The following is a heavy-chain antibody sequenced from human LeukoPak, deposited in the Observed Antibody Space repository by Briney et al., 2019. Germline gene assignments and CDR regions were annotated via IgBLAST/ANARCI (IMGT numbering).Heavy chain of an antibody. Sequence: PGRSLRLSCAASGFTFSSYGMHWVRQAPGKGLEWVAVISYDGSNKYYADSVKGRFTISRDNSKNTLYLQMNSLRAEDTAVYYCARGGHYYDSSGYLFDYWGQGTLVTVSS. V-gene: IGHV3-30*03. CDR1: GFTFSSYG. J-gene: IGHJ4*02. CDR3: ARGGHYYDSSGYLFDY. D-gene: IGHD3-22*01. CDR2: ISYDGSNK.